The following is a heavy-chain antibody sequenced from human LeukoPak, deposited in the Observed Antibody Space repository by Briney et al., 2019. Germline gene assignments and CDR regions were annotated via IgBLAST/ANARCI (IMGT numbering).Heavy chain of an antibody. V-gene: IGHV4-59*08. CDR3: ARGGSSWDVIDY. CDR2: IYYSGST. J-gene: IGHJ4*02. D-gene: IGHD6-13*01. Sequence: PSETLSLTCTVSGGSISSYYWSWIRQPPGKGLEWIGYIYYSGSTNYNPSLKSRVTISVDTSKNQFSLKLSSVTAADTAVYYCARGGSSWDVIDYWGQGTLVTVSS. CDR1: GGSISSYY.